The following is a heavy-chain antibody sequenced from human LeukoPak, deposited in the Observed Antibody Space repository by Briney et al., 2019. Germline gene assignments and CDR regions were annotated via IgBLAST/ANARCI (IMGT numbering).Heavy chain of an antibody. CDR2: ISGSDSST. V-gene: IGHV3-23*01. CDR3: ARSVAGHEGPFDY. D-gene: IGHD6-19*01. CDR1: GFTFSSYA. Sequence: GGSLRLSCAASGFTFSSYAMSWVRQAPGKGLEWVSAISGSDSSTHYADSVKGRFTISRDNSKNSLYLQMNSLRAEDTAVYYCARSVAGHEGPFDYWGQGTLVTVSS. J-gene: IGHJ4*02.